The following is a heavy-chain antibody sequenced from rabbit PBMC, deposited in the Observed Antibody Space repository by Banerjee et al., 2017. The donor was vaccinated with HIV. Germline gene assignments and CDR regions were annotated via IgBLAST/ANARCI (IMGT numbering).Heavy chain of an antibody. D-gene: IGHD5-1*01. CDR3: ARNLGDWRNL. CDR2: INSNTGNT. CDR1: GFDLSSLYY. V-gene: IGHV1S40*01. J-gene: IGHJ4*01. Sequence: QSLEESGGGLVKPEGSLTLTCKASGFDLSSLYYMCWVRQAPGKGLVWIACINSNTGNTVYASWAKGPFTISKTSSTTVTLQMTRRTAADTATYFCARNLGDWRNLWGQGTLVTVS.